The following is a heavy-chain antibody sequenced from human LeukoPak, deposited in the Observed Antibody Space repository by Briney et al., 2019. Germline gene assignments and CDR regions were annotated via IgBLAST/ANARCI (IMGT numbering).Heavy chain of an antibody. CDR1: GFTFSSYA. CDR3: AKDRGSPGWYFDL. J-gene: IGHJ2*01. D-gene: IGHD3-10*01. Sequence: GGSLRLSCAASGFTFSSYAMSWVRQAPGKGLEWVSAISGSGGSTYYADSVKGRFTISRDNSKNTLYLQMNSLRAEDTATYYCAKDRGSPGWYFDLWGRGTLVTVSS. CDR2: ISGSGGST. V-gene: IGHV3-23*01.